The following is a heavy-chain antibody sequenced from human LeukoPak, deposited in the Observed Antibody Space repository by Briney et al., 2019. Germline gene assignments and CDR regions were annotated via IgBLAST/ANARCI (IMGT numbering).Heavy chain of an antibody. CDR3: ARDRQQLVRGDYFDY. CDR1: GGSISSSSYY. D-gene: IGHD6-13*01. V-gene: IGHV4-39*07. Sequence: SETLSLTCTVSGGSISSSSYYWGWIRQPPGKGLEWIGSIYYSGSTYHNPSLKSRVNISVDTSKNQFSLKLSSVTAADTAVYYCARDRQQLVRGDYFDYWGQGTLVTVSS. CDR2: IYYSGST. J-gene: IGHJ4*02.